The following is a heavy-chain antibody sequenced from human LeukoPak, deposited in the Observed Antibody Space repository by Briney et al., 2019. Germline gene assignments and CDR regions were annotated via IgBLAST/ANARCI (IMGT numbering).Heavy chain of an antibody. Sequence: PGGSLRLSCAASGFSVSSTYMTWVRQAPGKGLEWVSIFYRGDSRHYADSVKGRFTISRDNSKNTLYLQMNSLRAEDTAIYYCARRAGEYSHPYDYWGQGTLVTVSS. CDR1: GFSVSSTY. J-gene: IGHJ4*02. CDR3: ARRAGEYSHPYDY. V-gene: IGHV3-53*01. D-gene: IGHD2-15*01. CDR2: FYRGDSR.